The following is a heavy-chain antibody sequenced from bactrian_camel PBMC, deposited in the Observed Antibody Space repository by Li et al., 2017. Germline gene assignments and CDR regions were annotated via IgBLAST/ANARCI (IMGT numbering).Heavy chain of an antibody. V-gene: IGHV3S53*01. CDR2: IDSTGSA. J-gene: IGHJ7*01. D-gene: IGHD6*01. CDR1: YTYNEGD. Sequence: HVQLVESGGGSVQAGGSLRLSCGYTYNEGDMAWFRQAPGKEREGVAAIDSTGSANYADSVKGRFTISKDNARNTLALQMNSLKPEDTAMYYCAAIAHYGANGGSCPSVRRDPGVVGGDRTIIDYWGKGTQVTVS.